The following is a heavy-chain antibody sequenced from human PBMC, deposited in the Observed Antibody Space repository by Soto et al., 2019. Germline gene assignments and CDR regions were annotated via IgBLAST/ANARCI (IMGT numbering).Heavy chain of an antibody. CDR3: ATGVVWIGYFTVDS. J-gene: IGHJ4*02. D-gene: IGHD3-3*01. CDR1: GGSFGNSA. Sequence: SVKVSCKASGGSFGNSAINWVRQTPGQGLEWLGGFIPVYRTLNYAQKFQGRVTITADESTGTAYMTLSSLASDDTAVYYCATGVVWIGYFTVDSWGQGTRVTVYS. V-gene: IGHV1-69*13. CDR2: FIPVYRTL.